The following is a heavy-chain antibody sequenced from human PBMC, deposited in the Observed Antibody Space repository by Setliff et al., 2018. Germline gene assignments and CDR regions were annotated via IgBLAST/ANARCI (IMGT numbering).Heavy chain of an antibody. CDR3: ATLPWETTNYFDL. CDR2: IYYLGNT. J-gene: IGHJ2*01. D-gene: IGHD4-17*01. Sequence: PSETLSLTCTVSGGSISGTINYWVWIRQPPGKGLEWIGHIYYLGNTYYNPSLESRLTMSVDTAKNQFSLKLTSVTAADTAIYYCATLPWETTNYFDLWGRGTLVTVSS. V-gene: IGHV4-39*07. CDR1: GGSISGTINY.